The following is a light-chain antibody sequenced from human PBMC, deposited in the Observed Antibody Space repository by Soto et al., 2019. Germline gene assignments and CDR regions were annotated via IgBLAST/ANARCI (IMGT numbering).Light chain of an antibody. Sequence: EIVLTQSPGTLSLSPGERATLSCRASQSVSSSYLAWYQQKPGQAPRLLIYGASSRATGIPDRFSGSGSGTDFTLTISRLEPEDFAVYYCQRYGSSSLYTFGQGTKTEIK. CDR2: GAS. CDR3: QRYGSSSLYT. V-gene: IGKV3-20*01. J-gene: IGKJ2*01. CDR1: QSVSSSY.